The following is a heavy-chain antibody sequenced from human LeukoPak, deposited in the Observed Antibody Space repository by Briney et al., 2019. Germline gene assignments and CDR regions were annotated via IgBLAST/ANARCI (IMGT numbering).Heavy chain of an antibody. V-gene: IGHV3-15*01. CDR1: AFTFSNAW. CDR2: IKSKTDGGTT. D-gene: IGHD2-15*01. CDR3: TTEERVSSGYCSGGSCYIDY. J-gene: IGHJ4*02. Sequence: GGSLRLSCAASAFTFSNAWMNWGRHAPGKGLEWFGRIKSKTDGGTTDYSAPVKGRFTIPRDDSKNTLYLQMNSLKTEDTAVYYCTTEERVSSGYCSGGSCYIDYWGQGTLVTVSS.